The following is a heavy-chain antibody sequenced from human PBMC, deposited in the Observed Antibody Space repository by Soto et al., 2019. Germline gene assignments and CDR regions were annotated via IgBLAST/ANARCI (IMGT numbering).Heavy chain of an antibody. CDR2: INSDSAYI. J-gene: IGHJ4*02. D-gene: IGHD2-21*01. CDR1: EFNFSTSS. V-gene: IGHV3-21*01. Sequence: GGSLRLSCAASEFNFSTSSMTWIRQTPGRGLDWVSSINSDSAYIYYANSVRGRFTISRDNAKDSLYLQMNSLRVEDSGLYYCAREGNCVDRVCFPDYWGQGILVTVSS. CDR3: AREGNCVDRVCFPDY.